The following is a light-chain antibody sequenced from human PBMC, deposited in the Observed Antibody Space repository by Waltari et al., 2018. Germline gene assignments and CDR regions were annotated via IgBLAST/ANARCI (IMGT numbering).Light chain of an antibody. CDR3: QSFDTSLGVL. V-gene: IGLV1-40*01. J-gene: IGLJ2*01. Sequence: QSALTQPPSVSGAPGQRVTISCTGSSSNMGAGYDVNWYQQLPGTAPKLLIYGTIYRPSGGPCRFSHSRSGTSASLAIIGLQAEEEGSYYCQSFDTSLGVLFGGGTKLTVL. CDR2: GTI. CDR1: SSNMGAGYD.